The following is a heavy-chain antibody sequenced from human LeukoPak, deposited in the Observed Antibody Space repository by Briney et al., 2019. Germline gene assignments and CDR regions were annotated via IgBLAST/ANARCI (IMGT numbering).Heavy chain of an antibody. D-gene: IGHD2-15*01. CDR2: IWYDGSNK. CDR1: GFTFSSYG. V-gene: IGHV3-33*06. J-gene: IGHJ4*02. CDR3: AKDRGGRRDYFDY. Sequence: GGSLRLSCAASGFTFSSYGMHWVRQAPGKGLEWVAVIWYDGSNKYYADSVKGRFTISRDNSKNTLYLQMNSLRAEDTAVYYCAKDRGGRRDYFDYWGQGTLVTVSS.